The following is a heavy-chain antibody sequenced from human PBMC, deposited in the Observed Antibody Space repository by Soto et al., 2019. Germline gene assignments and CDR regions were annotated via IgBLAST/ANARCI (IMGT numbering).Heavy chain of an antibody. J-gene: IGHJ3*02. CDR1: GGSISSGDYY. CDR3: ARYYDDDFWSFYSPQLTGPHAFDI. D-gene: IGHD3-3*01. CDR2: IYYSGST. V-gene: IGHV4-30-4*02. Sequence: PSETLSLTCTVSGGSISSGDYYWSWIRQPPGKGLEWIGYIYYSGSTYYNPSLKSRVTISVDTSKNQFSLKLSSVTAADTAVYYCARYYDDDFWSFYSPQLTGPHAFDIRGQGTMDTGSS.